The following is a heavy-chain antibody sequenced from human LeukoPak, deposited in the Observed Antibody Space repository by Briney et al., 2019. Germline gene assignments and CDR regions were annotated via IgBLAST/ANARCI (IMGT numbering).Heavy chain of an antibody. CDR2: IRYDGSNK. Sequence: GGSLRLSCAASGFTFSSYGMHWVRQAPGKGLEWVAFIRYDGSNKYYADPVKGRFTISRDNSKNTLYLQMNSLRAEDTAVYYCAKDFRHDYCGNSSFVDVWGKGTTVTISS. J-gene: IGHJ6*04. V-gene: IGHV3-30*02. D-gene: IGHD4-23*01. CDR1: GFTFSSYG. CDR3: AKDFRHDYCGNSSFVDV.